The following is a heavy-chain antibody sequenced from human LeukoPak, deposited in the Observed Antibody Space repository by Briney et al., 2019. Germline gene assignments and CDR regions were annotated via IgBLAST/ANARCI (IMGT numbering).Heavy chain of an antibody. V-gene: IGHV3-15*01. Sequence: GGSLRLSCAASGFTFSNAWMSWVRQAPGKGLEWVGRIKSKTDGGTTDYAAPVKGRFTISRDDSKNTLYLQMNSLKTEDTAVYYCTTENGYSADDAFDIWGQGTMVTVSS. J-gene: IGHJ3*02. CDR3: TTENGYSADDAFDI. CDR1: GFTFSNAW. D-gene: IGHD5-12*01. CDR2: IKSKTDGGTT.